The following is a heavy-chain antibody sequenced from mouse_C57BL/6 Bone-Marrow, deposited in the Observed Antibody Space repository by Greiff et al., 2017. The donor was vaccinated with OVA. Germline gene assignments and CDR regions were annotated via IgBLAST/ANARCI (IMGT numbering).Heavy chain of an antibody. V-gene: IGHV5-12*01. CDR2: ISNGGGST. J-gene: IGHJ2*01. CDR3: ARGIYYDYDGFDY. CDR1: GFTFSDYY. Sequence: EVQLVESGGGLVQPGGSLKLSCAASGFTFSDYYMYWVRQTPEKRLEWVAYISNGGGSTYYPDTVKGRFTFSRDKAKTTLYLQMSRLKSEDTAMYYCARGIYYDYDGFDYWGQGTTLTVSA. D-gene: IGHD2-4*01.